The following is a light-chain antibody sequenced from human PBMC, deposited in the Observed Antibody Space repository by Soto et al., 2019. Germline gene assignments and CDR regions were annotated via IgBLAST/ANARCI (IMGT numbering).Light chain of an antibody. J-gene: IGKJ1*01. CDR2: GAS. CDR3: QQYGSSPWT. CDR1: QSVSSSY. V-gene: IGKV3-20*01. Sequence: DIVLTQYPGTLSLSPGERATLSCRASQSVSSSYLAWYQQKPGQAPRLLIYGASSRATGIPDRFSGSGSGTDFTLTISRLEPEDFAVYYCQQYGSSPWTFGQGTMVDIK.